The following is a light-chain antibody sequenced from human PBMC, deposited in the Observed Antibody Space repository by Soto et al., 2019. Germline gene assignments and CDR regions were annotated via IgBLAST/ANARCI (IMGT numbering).Light chain of an antibody. CDR1: QSVDSN. CDR3: QQYGSSPGT. J-gene: IGKJ1*01. Sequence: EIVMTQSPATLSVSPGERATLSCRASQSVDSNLAWYQQRPGQAPRLLMFGASTRATGIPARFSGSGSGTEFTLIISRLETEDFAVYYCQQYGSSPGTFGQGTKVDIK. CDR2: GAS. V-gene: IGKV3-15*01.